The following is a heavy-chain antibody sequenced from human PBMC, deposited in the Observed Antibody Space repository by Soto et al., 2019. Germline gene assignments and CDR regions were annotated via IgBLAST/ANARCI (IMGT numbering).Heavy chain of an antibody. Sequence: EVQLVESGGGLVQPGGSLRLSCAASGFTFSNHWMSWVRQAPGKGLEWVANINQDGSEIHYVDSVKGRFTISRDNAKNSLYLEVDSLRAQDTAVYYCAENGYNGRNYLDYWGQGTLVTVSS. D-gene: IGHD2-2*02. V-gene: IGHV3-7*01. J-gene: IGHJ4*02. CDR1: GFTFSNHW. CDR3: AENGYNGRNYLDY. CDR2: INQDGSEI.